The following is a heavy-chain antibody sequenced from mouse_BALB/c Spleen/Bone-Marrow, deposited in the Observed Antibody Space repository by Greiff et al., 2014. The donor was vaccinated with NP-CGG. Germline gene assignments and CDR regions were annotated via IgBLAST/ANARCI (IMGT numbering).Heavy chain of an antibody. V-gene: IGHV14-3*02. CDR3: ARWDYRYDY. Sequence: GQLKESGGELLKPGGSVKLSFTASCFKIKDTYMHWGKQRPEQGLEWIGRIDPANGNTKYDPKFQGKATITADTSSNTAYLQLSSLTSEDTAVYYCARWDYRYDYWGQGTTLTVSS. CDR1: CFKIKDTY. D-gene: IGHD2-14*01. CDR2: IDPANGNT. J-gene: IGHJ2*01.